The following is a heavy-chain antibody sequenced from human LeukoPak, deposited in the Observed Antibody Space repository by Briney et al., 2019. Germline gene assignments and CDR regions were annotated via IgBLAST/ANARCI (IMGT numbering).Heavy chain of an antibody. J-gene: IGHJ4*02. V-gene: IGHV3-33*03. D-gene: IGHD5-24*01. Sequence: GGSLRLSCAASGFTLSNYWMHWVRQAPGKGLEWVAVIWYDGSNKYYADSVKGRFTISRDKSKNTVYLQLNSLRAEDTAVYYCAKDHREDGSNYRESYFDYWGQGNLVTVFS. CDR2: IWYDGSNK. CDR3: AKDHREDGSNYRESYFDY. CDR1: GFTLSNYW.